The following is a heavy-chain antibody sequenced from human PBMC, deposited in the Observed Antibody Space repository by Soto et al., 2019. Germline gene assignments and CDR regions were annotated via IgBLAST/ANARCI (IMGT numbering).Heavy chain of an antibody. CDR1: GGIFSTSG. V-gene: IGHV1-69*01. CDR3: ARSRCNSPSRYYDGMAV. Sequence: QVQLVQSGAEVRKPGSSVKVSCKTSGGIFSTSGIAWVRQAPGQGLEWMGGVSPLFGTPNYPQNFQGRVAMTSDESTTTDFLELRNLTREDTAVYYCARSRCNSPSRYYDGMAVWGQGTTVSVSS. J-gene: IGHJ6*02. D-gene: IGHD2-2*02. CDR2: VSPLFGTP.